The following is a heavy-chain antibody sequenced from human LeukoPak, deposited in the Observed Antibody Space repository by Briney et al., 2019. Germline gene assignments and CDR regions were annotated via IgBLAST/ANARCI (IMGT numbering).Heavy chain of an antibody. CDR2: ISGSGGST. CDR1: GFTFSNYA. CDR3: AKSPAGTPDY. V-gene: IGHV3-23*01. J-gene: IGHJ4*02. Sequence: GGSLRLSCAASGFTFSNYAMSRVRQAPGKGLEWVSAISGSGGSTYYADSVKGRFTISRDNSKNTLYLQMNSLRAEDTAVYYCAKSPAGTPDYWGQGTLVTGSS. D-gene: IGHD1-7*01.